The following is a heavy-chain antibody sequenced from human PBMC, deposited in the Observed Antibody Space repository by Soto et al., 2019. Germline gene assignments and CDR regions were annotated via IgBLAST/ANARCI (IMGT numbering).Heavy chain of an antibody. D-gene: IGHD3-3*01. J-gene: IGHJ4*02. CDR2: INPNSGGT. CDR1: GYTFTVYY. V-gene: IGHV1-2*02. Sequence: ASVKVSCKASGYTFTVYYMHCVRQSPGQGLEWMGWINPNSGGTNYAQKFQGRVTMTRDTSISTAYMELSRLRSDDTAVYYCARWSGFWSGYYGYWGQGTLVTVSS. CDR3: ARWSGFWSGYYGY.